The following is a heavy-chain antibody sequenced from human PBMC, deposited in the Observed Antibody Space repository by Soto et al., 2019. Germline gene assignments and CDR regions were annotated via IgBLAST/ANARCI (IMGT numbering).Heavy chain of an antibody. Sequence: ASVKVSCKASGYTFTSYGISWVRQAPGQGLEWMGWISAYNGNTNYAQKLQGRVTMTTDTSTSTAYMELRSLRSDDTAVYYCARIITIFGVAQSPNYGMDVRGQGTTVTV. D-gene: IGHD3-3*01. V-gene: IGHV1-18*04. CDR1: GYTFTSYG. J-gene: IGHJ6*02. CDR2: ISAYNGNT. CDR3: ARIITIFGVAQSPNYGMDV.